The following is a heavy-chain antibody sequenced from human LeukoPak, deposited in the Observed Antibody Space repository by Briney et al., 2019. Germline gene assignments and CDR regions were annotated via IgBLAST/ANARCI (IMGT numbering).Heavy chain of an antibody. CDR2: FNPNSGGT. V-gene: IGHV1-2*02. Sequence: ASVKVSCKASGYTFTGYYMHWVRQAPGQGLEWMGWFNPNSGGTNYAQKFQGRVTMTRDTSISTAYMELSRLRSDDTAVYYCARGGLLRFLEWLLSFDYWGQGTLVAVSS. J-gene: IGHJ4*02. D-gene: IGHD3-3*01. CDR3: ARGGLLRFLEWLLSFDY. CDR1: GYTFTGYY.